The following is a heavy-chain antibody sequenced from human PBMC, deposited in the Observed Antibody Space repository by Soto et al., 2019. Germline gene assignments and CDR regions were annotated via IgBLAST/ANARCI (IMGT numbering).Heavy chain of an antibody. CDR1: GFTFNRYS. CDR3: AREADFASSGYVLDY. CDR2: VTSSSSSM. J-gene: IGHJ4*02. Sequence: EVQLVESGGGLVKPGGSLRLSCAASGFTFNRYSKNWVRQAPGKGLEWVSSVTSSSSSMLYADSVKGRFTISRDDAKDSLFLQMNSLRADDTAVYYCAREADFASSGYVLDYWGQGTLVTVSS. V-gene: IGHV3-21*02. D-gene: IGHD3-22*01.